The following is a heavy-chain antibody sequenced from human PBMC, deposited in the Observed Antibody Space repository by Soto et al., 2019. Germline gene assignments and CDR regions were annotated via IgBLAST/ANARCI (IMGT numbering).Heavy chain of an antibody. CDR2: IWYDGSNK. CDR3: AREGSGWYSTKSYFDY. D-gene: IGHD6-19*01. V-gene: IGHV3-33*01. J-gene: IGHJ4*02. Sequence: PGGSLRLSCAASGFTFSSYGMHWVRQAPGKGLEWVAVIWYDGSNKYYADSVKGRFTISRDNSKNTLYLQMNSLRAEDTAVYYCAREGSGWYSTKSYFDYWRQGTLVTVSS. CDR1: GFTFSSYG.